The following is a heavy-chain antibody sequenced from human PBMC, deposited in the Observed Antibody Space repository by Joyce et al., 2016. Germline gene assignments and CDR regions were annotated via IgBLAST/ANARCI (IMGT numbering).Heavy chain of an antibody. CDR3: ARGNDYDYWSGYEAHYFDY. CDR1: GGSISSYY. J-gene: IGHJ4*02. CDR2: SNHRGST. D-gene: IGHD3-3*01. V-gene: IGHV4-59*01. Sequence: QVQLQESGPGLVKPSETLSLSCTVSGGSISSYYWSWIRQPPGKGLEWIGYSNHRGSTNYNPSLKSRVTISVDTSKNEFSLKMTSVTAADTAVYYCARGNDYDYWSGYEAHYFDYWGQGTLVTVSS.